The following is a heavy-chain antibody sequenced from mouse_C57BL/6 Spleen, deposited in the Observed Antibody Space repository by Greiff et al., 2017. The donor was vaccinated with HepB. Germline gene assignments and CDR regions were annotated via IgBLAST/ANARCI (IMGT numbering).Heavy chain of an antibody. D-gene: IGHD3-1*01. CDR3: ARSGNGAMDY. V-gene: IGHV1-52*01. Sequence: QVQLQQSGAELVRPGSSVKLSCKASGYTFTSYWMHWVKQRPIQGLEWIGNIDPSDSETHYNQKFKDKATLTVDKSSSTAYMQLSSLTSEDSAVYYCARSGNGAMDYWGQGTSVTVSS. J-gene: IGHJ4*01. CDR2: IDPSDSET. CDR1: GYTFTSYW.